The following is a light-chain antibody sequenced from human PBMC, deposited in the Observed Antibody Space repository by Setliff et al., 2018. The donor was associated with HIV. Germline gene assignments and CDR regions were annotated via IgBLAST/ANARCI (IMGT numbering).Light chain of an antibody. CDR3: SSYAGSNKGV. J-gene: IGLJ1*01. V-gene: IGLV1-40*01. CDR2: SNS. Sequence: SVLTQPPSVSGAPGQRVTISCTGTRSNIGAGYDVHWYQHLPGAAPKLLIYSNSNRPSGVPDRFSGSKSGTSASLAITGLQAEDEADYYCSSYAGSNKGVFGTGTKVTVL. CDR1: RSNIGAGYD.